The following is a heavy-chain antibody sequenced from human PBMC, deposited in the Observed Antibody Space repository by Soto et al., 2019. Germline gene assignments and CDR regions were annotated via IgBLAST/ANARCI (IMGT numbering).Heavy chain of an antibody. CDR3: ARESEYSSSLEYYYGMDV. CDR2: MNSNSSNT. Sequence: GGSLRLSCAVSGLTFSSKWMHWVRQAPGKGLVWVSLMNSNSSNTNYADSVKGRFTISRDNAKNSLYLQMNSLRAEDTAVYYCARESEYSSSLEYYYGMDVWGQGTTVTVSS. J-gene: IGHJ6*02. CDR1: GLTFSSKW. D-gene: IGHD6-6*01. V-gene: IGHV3-74*01.